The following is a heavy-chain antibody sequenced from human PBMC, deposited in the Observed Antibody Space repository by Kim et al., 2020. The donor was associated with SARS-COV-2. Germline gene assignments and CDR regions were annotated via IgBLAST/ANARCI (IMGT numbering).Heavy chain of an antibody. J-gene: IGHJ4*02. V-gene: IGHV4-39*07. Sequence: YSTSLKTRVTISVETSKNQCSLKLSSVTGADTAVYYCGRSGWPPYFDYWGEGTLVTVS. CDR3: GRSGWPPYFDY. D-gene: IGHD6-19*01.